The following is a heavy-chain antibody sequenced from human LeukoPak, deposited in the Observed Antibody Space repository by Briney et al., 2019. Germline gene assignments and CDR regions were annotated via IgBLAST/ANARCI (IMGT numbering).Heavy chain of an antibody. CDR3: AKDMGSHGYSYGSFDY. Sequence: QPGGSLRLSCAASGFTFDDYAMHWVRQAPGKGLEWVSGISWNSGSIGYADSVKGRFTISRDNAKNSLYLQMNSLRAEDMALYYCAKDMGSHGYSYGSFDYWGQGTLVTVSS. CDR2: ISWNSGSI. J-gene: IGHJ4*02. CDR1: GFTFDDYA. D-gene: IGHD5-18*01. V-gene: IGHV3-9*03.